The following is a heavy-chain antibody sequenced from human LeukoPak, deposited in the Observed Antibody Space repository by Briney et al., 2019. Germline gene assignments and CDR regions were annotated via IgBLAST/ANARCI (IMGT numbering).Heavy chain of an antibody. CDR2: ISAYNGNT. Sequence: ASVKVSCKASGYTFTSYGISWVRQAPGQGLEWMGWISAYNGNTNYAQKLQGRVTMTTDTSTSTAYTELRSLRSDDTAVYYCARGVITMIVVTYFDYWGQGTLVTVSS. CDR3: ARGVITMIVVTYFDY. D-gene: IGHD3-22*01. CDR1: GYTFTSYG. V-gene: IGHV1-18*01. J-gene: IGHJ4*02.